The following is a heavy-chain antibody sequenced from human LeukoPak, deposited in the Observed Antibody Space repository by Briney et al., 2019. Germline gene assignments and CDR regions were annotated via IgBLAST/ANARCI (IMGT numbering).Heavy chain of an antibody. D-gene: IGHD3-16*01. V-gene: IGHV4-39*07. J-gene: IGHJ3*02. Sequence: SETLSLTCTVSGGSISSSSYYWGWIRQPPGKGLEWIGEIYHSGSTNYNPSLKSRVTISVDKSKNQFSLKLSSVTAADTAVYYCARAAEGAVAFDIWGQGTMVTVSS. CDR1: GGSISSSSYY. CDR2: IYHSGST. CDR3: ARAAEGAVAFDI.